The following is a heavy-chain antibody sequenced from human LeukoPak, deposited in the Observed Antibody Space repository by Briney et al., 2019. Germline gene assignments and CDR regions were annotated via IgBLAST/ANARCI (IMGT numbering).Heavy chain of an antibody. CDR1: GYTFTGYY. J-gene: IGHJ5*02. CDR2: INPNSGGT. V-gene: IGHV1-2*02. CDR3: ASDEYSSXXGFDP. Sequence: ASVKVSCKASGYTFTGYYMHWVRQAPGQGLEWMGWINPNSGGTNYAQKFQGRVTMTRDTSISTAYMELSRLRSDDTAVYYCASDEYSSXXGFDPWGQGTLVTVSS. D-gene: IGHD6-6*01.